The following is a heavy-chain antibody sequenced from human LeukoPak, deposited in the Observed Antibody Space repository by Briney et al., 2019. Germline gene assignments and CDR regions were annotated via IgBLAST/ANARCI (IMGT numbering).Heavy chain of an antibody. V-gene: IGHV1-69*05. D-gene: IGHD6-6*01. J-gene: IGHJ4*02. CDR2: FLPIFGTP. CDR1: GYTFTSYY. Sequence: ASVKVSCKASGYTFTSYYMHWVRQAPGQGLEWMGGFLPIFGTPNYAQKFQGRVTISTDESTSTVYMDLSSLRSEDTAVYYCARGRFGSSYYFDYWGQGTLVTVSS. CDR3: ARGRFGSSYYFDY.